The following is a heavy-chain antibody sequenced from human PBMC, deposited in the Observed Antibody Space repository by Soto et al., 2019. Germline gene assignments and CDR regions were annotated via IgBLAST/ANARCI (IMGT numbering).Heavy chain of an antibody. V-gene: IGHV1-18*01. J-gene: IGHJ4*02. CDR3: ARDPYLGDHQY. CDR1: GYTFTTYG. D-gene: IGHD3-16*01. CDR2: ISAYSGKT. Sequence: QLQLVQSGGEVKKPGASVKVSCKTSGYTFTTYGISWVRQAPGQGLEWVGWISAYSGKTHYAQKFQGKVTMTTDTSTNTAYLELRSLRSDDTAVYYCARDPYLGDHQYWGQGTLVTVSS.